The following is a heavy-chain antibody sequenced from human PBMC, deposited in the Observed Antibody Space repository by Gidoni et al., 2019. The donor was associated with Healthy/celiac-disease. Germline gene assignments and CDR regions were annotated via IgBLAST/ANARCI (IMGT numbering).Heavy chain of an antibody. CDR1: GYTFTGYY. CDR2: INPNSGGT. Sequence: QVQLVQSGAEVKKPGASVKVSCTASGYTFTGYYMHWVRQAPGQGLEWMGWINPNSGGTNYAQKCQGRFTMTRDTSISTAYMELSRLRSDDTAVYYCARDPYCSSTSCLVRDYYYGMDVWGQGTTVTVSS. D-gene: IGHD2-2*01. V-gene: IGHV1-2*02. J-gene: IGHJ6*02. CDR3: ARDPYCSSTSCLVRDYYYGMDV.